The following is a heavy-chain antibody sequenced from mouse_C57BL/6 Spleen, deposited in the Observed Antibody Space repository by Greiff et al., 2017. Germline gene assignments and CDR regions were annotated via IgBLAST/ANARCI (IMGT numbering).Heavy chain of an antibody. V-gene: IGHV1-55*01. CDR3: ARSGYDYGTWFAY. CDR1: GYTFTSYW. J-gene: IGHJ3*01. Sequence: QVQLQQPGAELVKPGASVKMSCKASGYTFTSYWITWVKQRPGQGLEWIGDINPGSGGTNYNEKFKSKATLTVDKSSSTAYMQLSSLTSEDSAVYYGARSGYDYGTWFAYWGQGTLVTVSA. D-gene: IGHD2-4*01. CDR2: INPGSGGT.